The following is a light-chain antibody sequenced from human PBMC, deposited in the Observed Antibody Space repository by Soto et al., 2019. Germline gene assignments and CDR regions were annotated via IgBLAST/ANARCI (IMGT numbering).Light chain of an antibody. CDR2: WAS. J-gene: IGKJ1*01. CDR1: RALLYSPNNKNY. Sequence: DIVMTQSPDSLAVSLGERATINCKSSRALLYSPNNKNYLAWYQKRAGQPPKLLIYWASARESGVPHRSSGSGSATDSTLTINSHQAEDTAIYYCPQSYDPPRTFGQATKVEIK. CDR3: PQSYDPPRT. V-gene: IGKV4-1*01.